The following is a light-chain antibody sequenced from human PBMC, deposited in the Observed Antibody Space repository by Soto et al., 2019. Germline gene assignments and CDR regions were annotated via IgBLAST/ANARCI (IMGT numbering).Light chain of an antibody. CDR1: SSDVGGYNY. CDR2: DVS. J-gene: IGLJ1*01. Sequence: QSVLTQPASVSSSPGQSITISCTGTSSDVGGYNYVSWYQQHPGKAPKLMIYDVSNRPSGVSNRFSGFKSGNTASLTISGLHAEDEADYYCSSYTTSSTYVFGTGTKVTV. V-gene: IGLV2-14*03. CDR3: SSYTTSSTYV.